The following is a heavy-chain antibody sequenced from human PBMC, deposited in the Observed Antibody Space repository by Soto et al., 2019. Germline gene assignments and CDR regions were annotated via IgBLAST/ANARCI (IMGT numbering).Heavy chain of an antibody. V-gene: IGHV1-46*02. CDR3: ARGPDDSDVPRWDH. J-gene: IGHJ4*02. CDR2: INLRGGTT. D-gene: IGHD4-17*01. Sequence: QVQLVQSGPEVRKPGASVRLSCATSGYNFNQYYIHWVRQAPGQGLDWRGIINLRGGTTEYAHKFRGRVTVTGDTSTRTAYMELSSLRSEDTAVYFCARGPDDSDVPRWDHWGQGTLITVSS. CDR1: GYNFNQYY.